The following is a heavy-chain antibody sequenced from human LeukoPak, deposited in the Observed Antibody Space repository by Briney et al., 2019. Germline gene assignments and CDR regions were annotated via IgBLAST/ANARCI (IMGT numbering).Heavy chain of an antibody. CDR1: GGSFSGYY. D-gene: IGHD5-18*01. V-gene: IGHV4-34*01. CDR2: INHSGST. J-gene: IGHJ2*01. Sequence: SETLSLTCAVSGGSFSGYYWSWIRQPPGKGLEWIGEINHSGSTNYNPSLKSRVTISVDTSKNQFSLKLRSVTAADTAVYYCARGRGYSYGYLVARYFDLWGRGTLVTVSS. CDR3: ARGRGYSYGYLVARYFDL.